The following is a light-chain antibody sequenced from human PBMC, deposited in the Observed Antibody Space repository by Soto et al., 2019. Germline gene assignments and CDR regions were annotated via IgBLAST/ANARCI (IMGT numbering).Light chain of an antibody. V-gene: IGKV3-15*01. CDR1: QSISSK. J-gene: IGKJ5*01. CDR2: DTY. Sequence: EILMTQSPATLSVSPGERGTLTCRASQSISSKLACYQQKPGQAPRLVIYDTYIRATGIPARFSGSGAGTEFTLTISSIQSQDFGFYYCQQYNNWFSITFGQGARLEIK. CDR3: QQYNNWFSIT.